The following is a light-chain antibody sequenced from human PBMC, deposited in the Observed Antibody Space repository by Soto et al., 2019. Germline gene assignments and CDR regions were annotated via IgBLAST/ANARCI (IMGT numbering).Light chain of an antibody. CDR2: EGS. Sequence: QSVMTQPASASRSPGRSITNSCTGTSSGGGFYNIVSWEQHSPGKAPKFIPHEGSKRPSGHSNRVSGGKAGNTATLTLSGLQADDEAYYYCCSYACSSYYILGRWTYLTVL. CDR1: SSGGGFYNI. CDR3: CSYACSSYYI. J-gene: IGLJ1*01. V-gene: IGLV2-23*01.